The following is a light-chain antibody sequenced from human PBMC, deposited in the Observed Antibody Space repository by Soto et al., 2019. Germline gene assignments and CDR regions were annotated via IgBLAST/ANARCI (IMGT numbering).Light chain of an antibody. CDR1: NSDIGGYNY. J-gene: IGLJ2*01. CDR3: NSYAGGLVL. CDR2: EVS. Sequence: QSVLTQPASVSGSPGQSVTISCTGSNSDIGGYNYVSWYQQHPGKAPKLMIYEVSNRPSGVSSRFSGSKSGNTASLTISGLQAEDEADYYCNSYAGGLVLFGGGTKVTVL. V-gene: IGLV2-14*01.